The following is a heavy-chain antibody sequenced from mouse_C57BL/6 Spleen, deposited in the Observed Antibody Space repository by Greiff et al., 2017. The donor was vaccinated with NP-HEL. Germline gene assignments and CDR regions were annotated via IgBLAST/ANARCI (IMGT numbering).Heavy chain of an antibody. J-gene: IGHJ3*01. Sequence: DVQLQESGPGMVKPSQSLSLTCTVTGYSITSGYDWHWIRHFPGNKLEWMGYISYSGSTNYNPSLKSRISITHDTSKNHFFLKLNSVTTEDTATYYCAREGDYYGSFAYWGQGTLVTVSA. CDR1: GYSITSGYD. V-gene: IGHV3-1*01. CDR2: ISYSGST. D-gene: IGHD1-1*01. CDR3: AREGDYYGSFAY.